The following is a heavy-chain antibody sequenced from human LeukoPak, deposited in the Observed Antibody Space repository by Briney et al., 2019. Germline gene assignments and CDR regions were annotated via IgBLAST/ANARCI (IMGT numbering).Heavy chain of an antibody. CDR2: IKLDGSGS. J-gene: IGHJ4*02. Sequence: GGSLRLSCAASGFNFGNYWMSWVRQAPGKGLEWVANIKLDGSGSTYVDSVKGRFVISRDNAKNSLYLQMNSLRAEDTAVYYCARGGGYNEIDYWGQGTLVTVSS. CDR1: GFNFGNYW. D-gene: IGHD5-24*01. V-gene: IGHV3-7*03. CDR3: ARGGGYNEIDY.